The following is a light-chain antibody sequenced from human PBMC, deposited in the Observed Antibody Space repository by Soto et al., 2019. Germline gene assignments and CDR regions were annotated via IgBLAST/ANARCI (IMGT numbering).Light chain of an antibody. J-gene: IGKJ2*01. CDR3: QQYRNLYT. V-gene: IGKV1-33*01. CDR1: QDISNF. Sequence: DIQMTQSPSSLSASVGDRVTITCQASQDISNFLNWYHQKPGKAPELLIYDAANLETGVPSRFSGSGSGTDFSLTISSLQSEDIGTYYCQQYRNLYTFGQGTKLDIK. CDR2: DAA.